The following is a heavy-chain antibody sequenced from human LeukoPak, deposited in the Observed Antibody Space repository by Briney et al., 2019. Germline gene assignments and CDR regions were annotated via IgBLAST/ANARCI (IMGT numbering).Heavy chain of an antibody. J-gene: IGHJ4*02. D-gene: IGHD1-26*01. CDR1: GFTFSSYW. CDR2: INQDGSEK. V-gene: IGHV3-7*03. Sequence: GGSLRLSCAASGFTFSSYWMSWVRQAPGKGLEWVANINQDGSEKYYVDSVKGRFTISRDNSSNTLYLQMSSLTAKDTAVYYCAKDRSIGTYYTFDSWGQGTLVTVSS. CDR3: AKDRSIGTYYTFDS.